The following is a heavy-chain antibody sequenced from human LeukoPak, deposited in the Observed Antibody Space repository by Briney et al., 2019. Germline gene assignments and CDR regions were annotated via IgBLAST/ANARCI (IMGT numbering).Heavy chain of an antibody. V-gene: IGHV4-4*09. CDR2: IYATGST. CDR3: ARHGSVRSPLGP. D-gene: IGHD3-10*01. CDR1: GGSISSYY. J-gene: IGHJ5*02. Sequence: SETLSLTCTVSGGSISSYYWSWIRQPPGKGLEWIGYIYATGSTNYDPSLKSRVTISVDTSKNQFSLNLRSVTAADTAVYYCARHGSVRSPLGPWGQGTLVTVSS.